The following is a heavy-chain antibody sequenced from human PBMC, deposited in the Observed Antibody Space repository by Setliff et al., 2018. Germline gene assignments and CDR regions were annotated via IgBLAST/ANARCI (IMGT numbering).Heavy chain of an antibody. J-gene: IGHJ3*02. V-gene: IGHV3-30*02. CDR3: ASLDGGNLHEDAFDI. Sequence: PGGSLRLSCAASGFTFSSYGMHWVRQAPGKGLEWVAFIRYDGSNKYYADSVKGRFTISRDNSKNTLYLQMNSLRAEDTAVYYCASLDGGNLHEDAFDIWGQGTMVTVSS. CDR1: GFTFSSYG. CDR2: IRYDGSNK. D-gene: IGHD2-15*01.